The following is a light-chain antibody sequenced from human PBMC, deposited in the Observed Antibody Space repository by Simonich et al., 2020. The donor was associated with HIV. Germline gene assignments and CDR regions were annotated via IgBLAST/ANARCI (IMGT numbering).Light chain of an antibody. Sequence: DIQMTQSPSTLSASVGDRVTITCRDSQRLNSWLDWYQQKPGKAPKLLIYKASSLESGVPSRFSGSGSVTDFTLKISRVEAEDVGVYYCMQALQTPRTFGGGTKVEIK. J-gene: IGKJ4*01. V-gene: IGKV1-5*03. CDR1: QRLNSW. CDR2: KAS. CDR3: MQALQTPRT.